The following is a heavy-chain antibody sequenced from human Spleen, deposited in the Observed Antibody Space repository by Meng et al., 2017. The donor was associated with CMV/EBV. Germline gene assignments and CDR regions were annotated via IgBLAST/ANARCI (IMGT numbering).Heavy chain of an antibody. CDR2: IKHDGGEK. Sequence: GGSLRLSCAASGFTFSGYWMSWVRQAPGKGLEWVADIKHDGGEKYYVDSVKGRFTISRDNAKNSLYLQMNNLRAEDTAVYYCAKDGSGSYPSWFDPWGQGSRVTVSS. J-gene: IGHJ5*02. CDR1: GFTFSGYW. V-gene: IGHV3-7*03. CDR3: AKDGSGSYPSWFDP. D-gene: IGHD1-26*01.